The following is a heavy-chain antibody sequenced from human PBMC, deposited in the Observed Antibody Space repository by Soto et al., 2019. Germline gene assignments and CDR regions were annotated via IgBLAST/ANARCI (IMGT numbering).Heavy chain of an antibody. CDR1: GFPFGTTD. Sequence: QLLQSGGGLVQPGGSLTLSCAASGFPFGTTDMSWVRQAPGEGLEWVSTIDGSGGITFYADSVKGRFTISRDNSRNTMYLQMNSLRGDDTALYYCVKNSGWFNTWGQGALVTVSS. V-gene: IGHV3-23*01. D-gene: IGHD3-10*01. CDR2: IDGSGGIT. CDR3: VKNSGWFNT. J-gene: IGHJ5*02.